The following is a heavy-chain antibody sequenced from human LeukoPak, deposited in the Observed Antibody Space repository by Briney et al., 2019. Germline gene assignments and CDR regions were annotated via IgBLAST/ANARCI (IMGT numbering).Heavy chain of an antibody. CDR3: AKALYGDYEAGWDAFDI. CDR2: ISWNSGSI. V-gene: IGHV3-9*01. CDR1: GFTFDDYA. D-gene: IGHD4-17*01. Sequence: SLRLSCAASGFTFDDYAMHWVRQAPGKDLEWVSGISWNSGSIGYADSVKGRFTISRDNAKNSLYLQMNSLRAEDTALYYCAKALYGDYEAGWDAFDIWGQGTMVTVSS. J-gene: IGHJ3*02.